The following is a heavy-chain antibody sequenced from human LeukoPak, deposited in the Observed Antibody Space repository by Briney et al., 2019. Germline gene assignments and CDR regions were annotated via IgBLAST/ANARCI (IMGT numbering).Heavy chain of an antibody. Sequence: GSLRLSCVLSGLTFSDAWMSWVRQTPGKRLEWIGNIYFSGDTSYNPSLKSRLTMSVDTSKNQLFLNLDSVTAADTAVYYCARDSGFWLYWGQGTLVTVSS. V-gene: IGHV4/OR15-8*02. CDR2: IYFSGDT. J-gene: IGHJ4*02. D-gene: IGHD3-22*01. CDR3: ARDSGFWLY. CDR1: GLTFSDAW.